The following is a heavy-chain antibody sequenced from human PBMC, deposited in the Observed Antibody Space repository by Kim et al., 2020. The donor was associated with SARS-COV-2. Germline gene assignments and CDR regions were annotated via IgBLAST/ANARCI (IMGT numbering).Heavy chain of an antibody. V-gene: IGHV3-48*03. J-gene: IGHJ4*02. Sequence: YADSVKGRFTISRDNAKNSLYLQMNGLRAEDTAVYYCARGGRWLQTSFAYWGQGTLVTVSS. CDR3: ARGGRWLQTSFAY. D-gene: IGHD5-12*01.